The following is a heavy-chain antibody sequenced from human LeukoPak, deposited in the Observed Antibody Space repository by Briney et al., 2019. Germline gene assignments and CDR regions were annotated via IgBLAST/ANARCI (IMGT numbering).Heavy chain of an antibody. Sequence: ASVKVSCKASGYTFTGYYMHWVRQAPGQGLEWMGRINPNSGGTNYAQKFQGRVTMTRDTSISTAYMELSRLRSDDTAVYYCARARGWLQEPYYYYYMDVWGKGTTATVSS. D-gene: IGHD5-24*01. CDR1: GYTFTGYY. V-gene: IGHV1-2*06. J-gene: IGHJ6*03. CDR2: INPNSGGT. CDR3: ARARGWLQEPYYYYYMDV.